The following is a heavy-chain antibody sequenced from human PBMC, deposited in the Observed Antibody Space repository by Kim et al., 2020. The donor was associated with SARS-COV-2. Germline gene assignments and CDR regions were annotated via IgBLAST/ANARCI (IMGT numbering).Heavy chain of an antibody. CDR2: INHSGAT. J-gene: IGHJ4*02. CDR1: GGSFSGYQ. Sequence: SETLSLTCAVYGGSFSGYQWSWVRQSPERGLEWIGQINHSGATYYNPSLKSRVIISVDTSKKQFSLKLTSVTATDTAIYYCARGVPGYWGQGSLVTVSS. V-gene: IGHV4-34*01. CDR3: ARGVPGY.